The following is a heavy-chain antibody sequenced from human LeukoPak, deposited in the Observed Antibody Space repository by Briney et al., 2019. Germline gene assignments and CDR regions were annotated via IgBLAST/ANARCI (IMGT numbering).Heavy chain of an antibody. Sequence: GGTLRLSCAASGFTFSSYGMHWVRQAAGKGLEWVGVISSDGSNKYYADSVKGRFTISRDNAKNSLYLQMNSLRAEDTAVYYCARVVVPEGTYYYYYGMDVWGKGTTVTVSS. D-gene: IGHD2-2*01. CDR3: ARVVVPEGTYYYYYGMDV. J-gene: IGHJ6*04. V-gene: IGHV3-30*03. CDR1: GFTFSSYG. CDR2: ISSDGSNK.